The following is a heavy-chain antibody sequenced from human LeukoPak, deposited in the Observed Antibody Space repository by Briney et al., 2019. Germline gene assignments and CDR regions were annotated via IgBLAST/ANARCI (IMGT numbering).Heavy chain of an antibody. CDR1: GGSISSSSYY. Sequence: SETLSLTCTVSGGSISSSSYYWGWIRQPPGKGLEWIGSIYYSGSTYYNPSLKSRVTISVDTSKNQFSLKLSSVTAADTAVYYCARGVGYSNSRGYYYYYYYMDVWGKGTTVTVSS. CDR3: ARGVGYSNSRGYYYYYYYMDV. J-gene: IGHJ6*03. CDR2: IYYSGST. D-gene: IGHD4-11*01. V-gene: IGHV4-39*07.